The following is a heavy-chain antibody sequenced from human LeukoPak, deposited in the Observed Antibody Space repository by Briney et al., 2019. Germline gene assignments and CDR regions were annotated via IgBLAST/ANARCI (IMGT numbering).Heavy chain of an antibody. V-gene: IGHV3-74*01. D-gene: IGHD5-18*01. CDR1: GFTFSSYW. Sequence: GGSLRLSCAASGFTFSSYWMHWVRHAPGKGLVWVSRINSDGSSTSYADSVKGRFTISRDNAKNTLYLQMNSLRAEDTAVYYCVRDLPTAMELFDYWGQGTLVTASS. CDR3: VRDLPTAMELFDY. J-gene: IGHJ4*02. CDR2: INSDGSST.